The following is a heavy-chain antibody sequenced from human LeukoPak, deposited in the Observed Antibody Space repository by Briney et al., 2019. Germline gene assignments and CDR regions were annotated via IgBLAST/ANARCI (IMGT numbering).Heavy chain of an antibody. J-gene: IGHJ6*03. CDR3: AKDGVSSSLYYYYYMDV. CDR2: ISSNSASI. Sequence: PGGSLRLSCAASGFTFDDYAMHWVRQAPGEGLEWISGISSNSASIGYADSVKGRFTISRDNSKNTLYLQMNSLRAEDTAVFYCAKDGVSSSLYYYYYMDVWGKGTPVTVSS. CDR1: GFTFDDYA. D-gene: IGHD6-6*01. V-gene: IGHV3-9*01.